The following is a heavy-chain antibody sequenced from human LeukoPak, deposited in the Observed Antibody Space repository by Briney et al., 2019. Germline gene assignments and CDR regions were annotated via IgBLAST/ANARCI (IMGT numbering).Heavy chain of an antibody. Sequence: ASVKVSCKASGYTFTGYYMHWVRQAPGQGLEWMGWINPNSGGTNYAQKFQGRVTMTRDTSISTAYMELSRLRSDDTAVYYCARDVGAKYSSALDYWGQGTLVTVSS. CDR3: ARDVGAKYSSALDY. CDR2: INPNSGGT. CDR1: GYTFTGYY. V-gene: IGHV1-2*02. J-gene: IGHJ4*02. D-gene: IGHD6-19*01.